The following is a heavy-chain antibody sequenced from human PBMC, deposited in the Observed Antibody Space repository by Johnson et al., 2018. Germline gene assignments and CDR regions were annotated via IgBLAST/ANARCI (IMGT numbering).Heavy chain of an antibody. CDR3: ARSGSRGYYYYMDV. V-gene: IGHV4-59*01. CDR1: GGSIRSYY. CDR2: IYYSGST. Sequence: QVQLQESGPGLVKPSETLSLSCTVSGGSIRSYYWNWIRQPPGKGLEWIGYIYYSGSTHYNPSLKRRVTISVDTSKNQFSLKLSSVTAADTAVYYCARSGSRGYYYYMDVWGKGTTVTVSS. J-gene: IGHJ6*03. D-gene: IGHD3-3*01.